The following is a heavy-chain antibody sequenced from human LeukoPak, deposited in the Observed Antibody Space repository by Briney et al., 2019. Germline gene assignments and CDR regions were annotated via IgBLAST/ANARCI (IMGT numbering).Heavy chain of an antibody. CDR3: ARVWGYCSSTSCPYWYYYYMDV. J-gene: IGHJ6*03. CDR1: GGSISSYY. Sequence: PSETLSLTCTVSGGSISSYYWSWIRQPPGKGLEWIGYIYYSGSTNYNPSLKSRVTISVDTSKNQFSLKLSSVTAADTAVYYCARVWGYCSSTSCPYWYYYYMDVWGKGTTVTVSS. D-gene: IGHD2-2*01. CDR2: IYYSGST. V-gene: IGHV4-59*12.